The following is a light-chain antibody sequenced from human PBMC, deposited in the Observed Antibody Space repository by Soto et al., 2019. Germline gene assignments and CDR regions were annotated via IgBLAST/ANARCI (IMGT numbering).Light chain of an antibody. V-gene: IGKV1-39*01. CDR2: AES. CDR3: HQTESIHQT. J-gene: IGKJ1*01. CDR1: KSISSY. Sequence: VPSSQTPSSPXRYQSTRVTTSFPASKSISSYLNWYQQKKGKEXKXXLYAESTSKSGVQSRLRGSGSGKDFNLNITILLPQDFATYYCHQTESIHQTFGQGTKVDI.